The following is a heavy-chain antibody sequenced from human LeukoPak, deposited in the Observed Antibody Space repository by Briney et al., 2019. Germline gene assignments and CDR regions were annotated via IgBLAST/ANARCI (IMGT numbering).Heavy chain of an antibody. CDR1: GFTFSNAW. CDR3: TTGEMATTPFDY. D-gene: IGHD5-24*01. CDR2: IESKTDGGTT. J-gene: IGHJ4*02. V-gene: IGHV3-15*04. Sequence: GGSLRLSCAASGFTFSNAWMSWVRQAPGKGLEWVGRIESKTDGGTTDYAAPVKGRFTISRDDSKNTLYLQMNSLKTEDTAVYYCTTGEMATTPFDYWGQGTLVTVSS.